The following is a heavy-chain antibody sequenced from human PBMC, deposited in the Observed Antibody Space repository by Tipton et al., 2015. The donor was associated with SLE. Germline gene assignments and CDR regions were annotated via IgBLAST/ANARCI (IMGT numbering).Heavy chain of an antibody. CDR3: AGASWNYGFFDH. V-gene: IGHV3-53*01. CDR1: GFSVSSNY. CDR2: VFNDGAT. D-gene: IGHD1-7*01. Sequence: SLRLSCAASGFSVSSNYVSWIRQAPGKGLEWVSVVFNDGATYYAASVKGRFTMSRDNSMNTVSLQMNSLRAEDTAVYYCAGASWNYGFFDHWGQGTLVTVSS. J-gene: IGHJ4*02.